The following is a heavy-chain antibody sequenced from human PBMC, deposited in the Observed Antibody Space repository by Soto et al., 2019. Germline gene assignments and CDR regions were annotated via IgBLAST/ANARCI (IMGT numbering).Heavy chain of an antibody. J-gene: IGHJ4*02. CDR1: GFTFSSYS. CDR2: ISSSSSYI. V-gene: IGHV3-21*01. D-gene: IGHD2-15*01. Sequence: EVQLVESGGGLVKPGGSLRLSCAASGFTFSSYSMNWVRQAPGKGLEWVSSISSSSSYIYYADSVKGRFTISRDNAKNSLYLQMNSLRAEDTAVYYCALYGSGGGCSHTLTARWGQGTLVTVSS. CDR3: ALYGSGGGCSHTLTAR.